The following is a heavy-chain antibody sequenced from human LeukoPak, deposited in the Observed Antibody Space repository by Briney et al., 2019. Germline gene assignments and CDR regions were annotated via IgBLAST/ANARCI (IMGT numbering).Heavy chain of an antibody. J-gene: IGHJ4*02. CDR3: SRGSGWLSVY. D-gene: IGHD6-19*01. CDR1: GFTFGDYL. V-gene: IGHV3-49*03. Sequence: AGGSLRLSCTVSGFTFGDYLMSWFRQAPGKGLEWIGFISGGTTEYAASVKGRFTISRDDSTSIAYLQMNSLTTEDTAVYYSSRGSGWLSVYWGQGTLVTVSS. CDR2: ISGGTT.